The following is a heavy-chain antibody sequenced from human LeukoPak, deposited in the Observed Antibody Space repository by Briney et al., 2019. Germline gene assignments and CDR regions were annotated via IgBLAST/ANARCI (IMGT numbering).Heavy chain of an antibody. Sequence: SETLSLTCSVSGXSISGGYYWVWIRQSPGKGLEWFGTVAFSGSTYYNPSLKSRTAISIDPSKNHFSLRLNSVTAADTAVYYCARQPYGVRGVIDFWGRGILVTVSS. J-gene: IGHJ4*02. D-gene: IGHD3-10*01. CDR1: GXSISGGYY. CDR3: ARQPYGVRGVIDF. CDR2: VAFSGST. V-gene: IGHV4-39*01.